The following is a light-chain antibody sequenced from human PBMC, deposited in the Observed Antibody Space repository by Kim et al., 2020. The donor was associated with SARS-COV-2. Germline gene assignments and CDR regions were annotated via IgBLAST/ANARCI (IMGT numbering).Light chain of an antibody. CDR1: QSVSSN. V-gene: IGKV3-15*01. CDR3: QQYNNWPMYT. CDR2: GAS. J-gene: IGKJ2*01. Sequence: EIVMTQSPATPSVSPGERGTLSCRASQSVSSNLAWYQQKPGQAPRLLIYGASTRATGIPARFSGSGSGTEFTLTISSLQSEDFAVYYCQQYNNWPMYTFGQGTKLEI.